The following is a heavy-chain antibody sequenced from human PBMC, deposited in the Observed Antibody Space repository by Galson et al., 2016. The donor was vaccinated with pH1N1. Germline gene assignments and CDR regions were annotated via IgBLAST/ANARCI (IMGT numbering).Heavy chain of an antibody. J-gene: IGHJ4*02. CDR3: ASSYYYDSSGYTD. D-gene: IGHD3-22*01. V-gene: IGHV1-3*01. CDR2: INAGNGIP. Sequence: SVKVSCKAPGDTFTSYAMHWVRQAPGQRLEWMGWINAGNGIPKYSQRFQGRVTITRDISASTAYMELSSLRSEDTAVYYCASSYYYDSSGYTDWGQGTLVTVSS. CDR1: GDTFTSYA.